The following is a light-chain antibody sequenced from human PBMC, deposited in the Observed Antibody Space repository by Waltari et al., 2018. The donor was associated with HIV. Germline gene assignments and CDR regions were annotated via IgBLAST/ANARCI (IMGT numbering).Light chain of an antibody. Sequence: EIVLTQSPATLSLSPGESANLSCGASHSVGSLIAWYQQKHGQAPRLLIYDASNRATGIPARFSGSGSGTDFTLTISSLEPEDFAVYYCQQRSAWPLTFGGGTKVEIK. CDR3: QQRSAWPLT. CDR2: DAS. CDR1: HSVGSL. V-gene: IGKV3-11*01. J-gene: IGKJ4*01.